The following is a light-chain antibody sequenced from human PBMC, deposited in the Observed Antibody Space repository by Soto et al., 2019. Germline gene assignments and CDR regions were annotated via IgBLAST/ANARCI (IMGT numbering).Light chain of an antibody. Sequence: EIVLTQSPGTLSVSFGEGATLSCRASQTVDRRYLAWYQQKPGQAPRLLIYGASSRATGTPDRFSGSGSGTDFTLSISRLEPEDFAVYYCQQYGGSPAWTFGQGTRVEIK. J-gene: IGKJ1*01. CDR1: QTVDRRY. CDR3: QQYGGSPAWT. CDR2: GAS. V-gene: IGKV3-20*01.